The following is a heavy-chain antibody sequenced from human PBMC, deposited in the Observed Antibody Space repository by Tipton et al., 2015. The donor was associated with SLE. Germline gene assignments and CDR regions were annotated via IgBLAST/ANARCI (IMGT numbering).Heavy chain of an antibody. D-gene: IGHD2-15*01. CDR1: GGSISSSSYY. CDR2: IYYSGST. J-gene: IGHJ4*02. V-gene: IGHV4-39*07. Sequence: LRLSCTVSGGSISSSSYYWGWIRQPPGKGLEWIGSIYYSGSTYYTPSLTSRVTISVDTSKNQFSLKLSSVTAADTAVYYCARTEEGYCSGGSCYGYWGQGTLVTVSS. CDR3: ARTEEGYCSGGSCYGY.